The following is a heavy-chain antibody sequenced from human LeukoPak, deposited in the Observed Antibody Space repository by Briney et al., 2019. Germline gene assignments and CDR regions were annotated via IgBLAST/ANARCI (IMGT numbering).Heavy chain of an antibody. CDR2: IYYSGST. Sequence: SETLSLTCTVSGGSLSNTDFYWGWVRQPPGKGLQWIGNIYYSGSTYYSPSLNSRVTMSVDTSKNQFSLKMTSVTAADTAVYYCARLTKGRYFDYIFDYWGQGTLFTVSS. CDR1: GGSLSNTDFY. CDR3: ARLTKGRYFDYIFDY. V-gene: IGHV4-39*01. J-gene: IGHJ4*02. D-gene: IGHD3-9*01.